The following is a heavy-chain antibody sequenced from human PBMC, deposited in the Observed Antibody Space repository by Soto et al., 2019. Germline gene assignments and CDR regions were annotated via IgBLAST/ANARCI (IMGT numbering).Heavy chain of an antibody. D-gene: IGHD4-4*01. J-gene: IGHJ6*03. CDR3: AVSSGDDYSNYDVAYYYYMDV. CDR2: MNPNSGNT. V-gene: IGHV1-8*01. Sequence: ASVKVSCKASGYTFTSYDINWVRQATGQGLEWMGWMNPNSGNTGYAQKFQGRVTMTRNTSISTAYMELSSLRSEDTAVYYCAVSSGDDYSNYDVAYYYYMDVWGKGTTVTVSS. CDR1: GYTFTSYD.